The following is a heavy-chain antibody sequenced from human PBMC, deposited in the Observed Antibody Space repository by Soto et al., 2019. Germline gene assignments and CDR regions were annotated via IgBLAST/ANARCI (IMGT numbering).Heavy chain of an antibody. CDR3: AKDLGDYDSSGSFDAFDI. V-gene: IGHV3-23*01. D-gene: IGHD3-22*01. CDR2: ISGSGGST. J-gene: IGHJ3*02. CDR1: GFTFSSYA. Sequence: GGSLRLSCAASGFTFSSYAMSWVRQAPGKGLEWVSAISGSGGSTYYADSVKGRFTISRDNSKNTLYLQMNSLRAEDTAVYYCAKDLGDYDSSGSFDAFDIWGQGAMVTVSS.